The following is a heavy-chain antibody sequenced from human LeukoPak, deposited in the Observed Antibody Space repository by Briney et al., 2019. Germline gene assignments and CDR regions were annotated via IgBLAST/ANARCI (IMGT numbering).Heavy chain of an antibody. CDR3: ARYCSSTTCYTRGGDY. CDR1: GYSITSGYY. Sequence: SETLSLTCSVSGYSITSGYYWGWIRQPPGKGLEWIGSIYHTGNTFYDPSFNSRVTISVDTSNNQFSLSLSSVTAAHTAVYYCARYCSSTTCYTRGGDYWGQGTLVTVSS. D-gene: IGHD2-2*02. J-gene: IGHJ4*02. CDR2: IYHTGNT. V-gene: IGHV4-38-2*02.